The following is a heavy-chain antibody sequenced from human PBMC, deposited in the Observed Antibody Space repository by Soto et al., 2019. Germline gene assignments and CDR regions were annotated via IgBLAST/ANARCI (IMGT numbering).Heavy chain of an antibody. CDR3: ARHTPAISISDH. J-gene: IGHJ4*02. D-gene: IGHD2-15*01. CDR1: GGSISSSSYY. CDR2: IYYSGST. Sequence: QLQLQESGPGLVKPSETLSLTCTVSGGSISSSSYYWGWIRQPPGKGLEWIGSIYYSGSTYYNPSLKSRVTLSVDTSKNLYSLKLSSVTAADTVVYCCARHTPAISISDHWGQGTLVTVSS. V-gene: IGHV4-39*01.